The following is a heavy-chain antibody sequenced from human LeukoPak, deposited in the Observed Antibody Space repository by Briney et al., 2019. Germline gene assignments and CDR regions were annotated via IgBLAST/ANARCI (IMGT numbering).Heavy chain of an antibody. V-gene: IGHV3-15*07. D-gene: IGHD3-22*01. CDR1: GFTFSNAW. Sequence: GGSLRLSCAASGFTFSNAWMNWVRQAPGKGLEWVGRIKSKTDGGTTDYAAPVKGRFTISRDDSKNTLYLQMNSLKTEDTAVYYCTTEYYYDSSGYTAALSGVTFVDYWGQGTLSPSPQ. CDR3: TTEYYYDSSGYTAALSGVTFVDY. J-gene: IGHJ4*02. CDR2: IKSKTDGGTT.